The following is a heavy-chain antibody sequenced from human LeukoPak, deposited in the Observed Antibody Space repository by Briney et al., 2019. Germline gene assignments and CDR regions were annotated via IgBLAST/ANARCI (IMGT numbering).Heavy chain of an antibody. J-gene: IGHJ4*02. V-gene: IGHV1-24*01. CDR3: ATSVRYFDWSTRPDY. CDR2: FDPEDGET. Sequence: GASVKVSCKVSGYTLTELSMHWVRQAPGKGLEWMGGFDPEDGETIYAQKFQGRATMTEDTSTDTAYVELSSLRSEDTAVYYCATSVRYFDWSTRPDYWGQGTLVTVSS. D-gene: IGHD3-9*01. CDR1: GYTLTELS.